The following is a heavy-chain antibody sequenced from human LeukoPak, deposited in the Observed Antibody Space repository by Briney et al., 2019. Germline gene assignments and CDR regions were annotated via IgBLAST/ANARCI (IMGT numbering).Heavy chain of an antibody. CDR3: AREVFDRWYSSGWYAIDY. Sequence: GASVKVSGKASGYTFTGCYMHWVRQAPGQGLEWMGWINPNSGGTNYAQKFQGRVTMTRDTSIGTAYMEVGSLRPDDTAVYYCAREVFDRWYSSGWYAIDYWGQGTLVTVSS. D-gene: IGHD6-19*01. J-gene: IGHJ4*02. V-gene: IGHV1-2*02. CDR1: GYTFTGCY. CDR2: INPNSGGT.